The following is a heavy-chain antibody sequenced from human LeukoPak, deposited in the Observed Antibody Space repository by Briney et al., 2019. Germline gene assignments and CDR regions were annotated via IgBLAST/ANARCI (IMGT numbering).Heavy chain of an antibody. Sequence: KASETLSLTCTVSGGSINNYYWTWIRQPPGKGLEWIGYIHYGGSTNYNPSLKSRVTISVDTSKNQFSLKLSSVTAADTAVYYCARGEWDYLFDYWGQGTLVTVSS. CDR3: ARGEWDYLFDY. D-gene: IGHD1-7*01. V-gene: IGHV4-59*01. CDR1: GGSINNYY. J-gene: IGHJ4*02. CDR2: IHYGGST.